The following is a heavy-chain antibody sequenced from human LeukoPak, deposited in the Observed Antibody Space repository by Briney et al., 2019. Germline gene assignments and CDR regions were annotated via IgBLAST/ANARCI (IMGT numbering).Heavy chain of an antibody. D-gene: IGHD1-1*01. V-gene: IGHV4-39*07. J-gene: IGHJ4*02. CDR3: ARDGGAAPTFVGKQLVRYFDY. CDR1: GGSISSGGYY. Sequence: MPSETLSLTCTVSGGSISSGGYYWSWIRQPPGKGLEWIGEINHSGSTNYNPSLKSRVTISVDTSKNQFSLKLSSVTAADTAVYYCARDGGAAPTFVGKQLVRYFDYWGQGTLVTVSS. CDR2: INHSGST.